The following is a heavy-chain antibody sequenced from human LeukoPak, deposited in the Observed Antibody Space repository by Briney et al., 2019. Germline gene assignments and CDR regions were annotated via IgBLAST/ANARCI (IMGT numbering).Heavy chain of an antibody. V-gene: IGHV3-48*04. CDR3: AELGITMIGRV. J-gene: IGHJ6*03. CDR2: ISSSGSTI. Sequence: GGSLRLSCAASGFTLSSYSMSWVRQAPGKGLEWVSYISSSGSTIYYADSMKGRFTTYRINTKHLIYQQMTSLRAEDPAVYYCAELGITMIGRVWGKGTTVSIS. D-gene: IGHD3-10*02. CDR1: GFTLSSYS.